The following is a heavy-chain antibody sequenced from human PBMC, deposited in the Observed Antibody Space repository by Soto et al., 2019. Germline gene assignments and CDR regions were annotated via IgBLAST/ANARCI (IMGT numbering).Heavy chain of an antibody. CDR1: GGSIISYY. CDR2: IYYSGST. J-gene: IGHJ6*03. V-gene: IGHV4-59*01. Sequence: SETLSLTCTVSGGSIISYYWSWIRQPPWKGLEWIGFIYYSGSTNYNPSLKSRVTISVDTSKNQFSLKLSSVTAADTAVYYCASRKGYCSSTSCYHDPIYYYYMDVWGKGTTVTVSS. D-gene: IGHD2-2*01. CDR3: ASRKGYCSSTSCYHDPIYYYYMDV.